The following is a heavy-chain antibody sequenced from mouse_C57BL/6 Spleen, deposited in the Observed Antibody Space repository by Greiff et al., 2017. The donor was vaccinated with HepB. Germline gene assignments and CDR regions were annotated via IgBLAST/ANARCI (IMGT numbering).Heavy chain of an antibody. CDR1: GYTFTSYW. J-gene: IGHJ3*01. V-gene: IGHV1-64*01. CDR2: IHPNSGST. CDR3: ARSPYDYEFAY. D-gene: IGHD2-4*01. Sequence: QVQLQQPGAELVKPGASVKLSCKASGYTFTSYWMHWVKQRTGQGLEWIGMIHPNSGSTNYNEKFKSKATLTVDKSSSTAYMQLSSLTSEDSAVYYCARSPYDYEFAYWGQGTLVTVSA.